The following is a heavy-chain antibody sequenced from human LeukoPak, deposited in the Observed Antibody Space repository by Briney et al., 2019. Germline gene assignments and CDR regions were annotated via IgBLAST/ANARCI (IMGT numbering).Heavy chain of an antibody. CDR1: GASISSYY. CDR3: ARDTFYGSGSYWFDP. J-gene: IGHJ5*02. V-gene: IGHV4-59*01. CDR2: TYYSGST. Sequence: SQTLSLTCTLAGASISSYYWSWIRQPPRKGLEWTGYTYYSGSTNYNTSLKSRVTISVVTSKNQFSLKLSSVTTAHTAVYHCARDTFYGSGSYWFDPRGQGTLVTVSS. D-gene: IGHD3-10*01.